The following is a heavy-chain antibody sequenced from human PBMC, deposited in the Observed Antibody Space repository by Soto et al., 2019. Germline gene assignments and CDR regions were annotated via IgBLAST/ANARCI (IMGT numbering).Heavy chain of an antibody. CDR1: GGSISGYY. CDR2: IHYTGST. Sequence: QVQLQESGPGLVKPSETLSLTCTVSGGSISGYYWTWIRQPPGKGLEWIGYIHYTGSTNYNPSLRSRVAISIDTSKNQFSLRLTSVTTADTAVYYCARGRYSSIDWGQGTLVTVSS. J-gene: IGHJ4*02. D-gene: IGHD6-13*01. V-gene: IGHV4-59*01. CDR3: ARGRYSSID.